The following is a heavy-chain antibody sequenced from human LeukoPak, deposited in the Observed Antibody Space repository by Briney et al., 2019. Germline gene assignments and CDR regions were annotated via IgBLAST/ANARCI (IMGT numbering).Heavy chain of an antibody. CDR3: ARVWSMIREYVEY. CDR2: ISSSSDYI. CDR1: GFIFSGYT. D-gene: IGHD3-10*01. V-gene: IGHV3-21*01. J-gene: IGHJ4*02. Sequence: GGSLRLSCAASGFIFSGYTMNWGRQTPGKGLEWVSSISSSSDYIYYADSVKGRFTISRDNSKDSLYLQMRSLRAEDTAVYYCARVWSMIREYVEYWGQGTLVTVSS.